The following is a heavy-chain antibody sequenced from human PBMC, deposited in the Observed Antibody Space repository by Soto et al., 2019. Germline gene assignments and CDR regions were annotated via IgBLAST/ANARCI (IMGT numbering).Heavy chain of an antibody. J-gene: IGHJ6*02. CDR1: GGSFSGYY. V-gene: IGHV4-34*01. Sequence: SETLSLTCGVYGGSFSGYYWSWIRQPPGKGLEWIGEINHSGSTNYNPSLKSRVTISVDTSKNQFSLKLSSVTAADTAVYYCASGVTIFGVVIMRRFYGMVVSGQGTTLTVSS. CDR2: INHSGST. D-gene: IGHD3-3*01. CDR3: ASGVTIFGVVIMRRFYGMVV.